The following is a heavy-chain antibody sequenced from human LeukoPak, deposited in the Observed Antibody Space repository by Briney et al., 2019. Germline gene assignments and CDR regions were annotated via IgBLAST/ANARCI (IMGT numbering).Heavy chain of an antibody. CDR1: GFTFSSYE. D-gene: IGHD4-23*01. V-gene: IGHV3-48*03. CDR2: ISSSGSTI. CDR3: VRDYGGSSPFDY. Sequence: GGSLRLSCAASGFTFSSYEMHWVRQAPGKGLEWVSYISSSGSTIYYADSVKGRFTISRDNARNSLYLQMNSLRAEDTAVYYCVRDYGGSSPFDYWGQGTLVTVSS. J-gene: IGHJ4*02.